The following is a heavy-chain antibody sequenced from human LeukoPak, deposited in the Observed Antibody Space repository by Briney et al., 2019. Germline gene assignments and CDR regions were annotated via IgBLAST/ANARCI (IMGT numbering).Heavy chain of an antibody. V-gene: IGHV4-39*02. Sequence: SETLSLTCTVSGGSISSSSYYWGWIRQPPGKGLEWIGSIYYSGSTYYNPSLKSRVTISVDTSKNQFSLKLSSVTAADTAVYYCARDWVAGRAVDYWGQGTLVTVSS. J-gene: IGHJ4*02. CDR2: IYYSGST. CDR3: ARDWVAGRAVDY. CDR1: GGSISSSSYY. D-gene: IGHD6-19*01.